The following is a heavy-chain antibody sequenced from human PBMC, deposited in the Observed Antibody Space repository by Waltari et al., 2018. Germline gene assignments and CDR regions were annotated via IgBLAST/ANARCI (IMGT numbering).Heavy chain of an antibody. CDR2: IDDDGSSA. CDR3: ASDCCGSGYQIHY. J-gene: IGHJ4*02. CDR1: GFTFGSHW. D-gene: IGHD3-3*01. Sequence: DVHLVESGGGLVQPRGSLRLSCTVSGFTFGSHWMHWVRQVPGKGLVWISRIDDDGSSAIYADSVKGRFTVSRDNAKNTLYLEMNNLKAEDTAVYYCASDCCGSGYQIHYWGQGTLVNVSS. V-gene: IGHV3-74*01.